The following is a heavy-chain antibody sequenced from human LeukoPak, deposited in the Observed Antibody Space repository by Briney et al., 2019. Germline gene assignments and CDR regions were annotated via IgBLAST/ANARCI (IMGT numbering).Heavy chain of an antibody. V-gene: IGHV4-39*01. Sequence: SETLSLTCTVSGGSSSSSRYYWGWIRQPPGKGLEWIGSIYYSGSTYYNPSLKSRVTISVDTSKNQCSLKLSSVTAADTAVYYCARHPYQLLWLSWFDPWGQGTLVTVSS. D-gene: IGHD2-2*01. CDR1: GGSSSSSRYY. J-gene: IGHJ5*02. CDR3: ARHPYQLLWLSWFDP. CDR2: IYYSGST.